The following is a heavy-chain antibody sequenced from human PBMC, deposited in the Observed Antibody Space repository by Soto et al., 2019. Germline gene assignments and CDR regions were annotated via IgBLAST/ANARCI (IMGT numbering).Heavy chain of an antibody. CDR1: GYTFTNND. V-gene: IGHV1-8*01. CDR2: MNPGSGDT. D-gene: IGHD5-18*01. CDR3: AKMASFGSLNWFDP. J-gene: IGHJ5*02. Sequence: ASVKVSCKASGYTFTNNDVTWVRQATGQGLEWMGWMNPGSGDTGYAQKFQGRVTMTRNISIATAYMELSSLRSEDTAIYYCAKMASFGSLNWFDPWGQGTLVTVSS.